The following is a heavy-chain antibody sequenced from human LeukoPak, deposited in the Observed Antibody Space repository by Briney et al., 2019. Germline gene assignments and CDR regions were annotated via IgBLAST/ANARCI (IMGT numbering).Heavy chain of an antibody. J-gene: IGHJ6*02. V-gene: IGHV1-46*01. CDR1: GYTFTGYY. CDR2: INPSGGST. Sequence: GASVKVSCKASGYTFTGYYMHWVRQAPGQGLEWMGIINPSGGSTSYAQKFQGRVTMTRDTSTSTVHMELSSLRSEDTAVYYCARPDYSNYASYYYYGMDVWGQGTTVTVSS. D-gene: IGHD4-4*01. CDR3: ARPDYSNYASYYYYGMDV.